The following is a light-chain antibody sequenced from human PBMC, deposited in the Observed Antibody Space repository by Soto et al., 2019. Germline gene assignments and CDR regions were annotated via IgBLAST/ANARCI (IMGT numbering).Light chain of an antibody. J-gene: IGKJ1*01. CDR1: QSVSNSY. Sequence: EIVLTQSPGTLSLSPGERATLSCRASQSVSNSYLAWYQQKPGQAPRLLIFGASSWATGIPDRFTGSGSGTDFTLTVGRLEPEDFALYYCQQYGSSPRTFGQGTKVDIK. CDR3: QQYGSSPRT. V-gene: IGKV3-20*01. CDR2: GAS.